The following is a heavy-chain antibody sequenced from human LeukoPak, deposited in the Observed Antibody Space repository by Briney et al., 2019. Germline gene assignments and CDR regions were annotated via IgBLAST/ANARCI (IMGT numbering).Heavy chain of an antibody. Sequence: GSLRLSCAASGFAFSTYSMNWVHQAPGKGLEWVSSISSSSTYIYYADSVKGRVTISRDNAKNSLYLQMNSLRAEDTAVYYCARVLSGCETTRCELDYWGQGTLVTVSS. D-gene: IGHD1-26*01. CDR2: ISSSSTYI. J-gene: IGHJ4*02. CDR3: ARVLSGCETTRCELDY. V-gene: IGHV3-21*01. CDR1: GFAFSTYS.